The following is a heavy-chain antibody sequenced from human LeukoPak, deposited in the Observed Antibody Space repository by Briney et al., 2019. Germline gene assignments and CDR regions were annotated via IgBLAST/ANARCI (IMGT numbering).Heavy chain of an antibody. Sequence: KPSETLSLTCTVSGGSISSYYWSWIRQPPGKGLEWIGYIYYTGSTKYNPSLKSRVTISVDTSKSQFSLKLRSVTAADTAVYYFVRGIAAAGLYFDYWDQGTLVTVSS. J-gene: IGHJ4*02. V-gene: IGHV4-59*01. D-gene: IGHD6-13*01. CDR1: GGSISSYY. CDR3: VRGIAAAGLYFDY. CDR2: IYYTGST.